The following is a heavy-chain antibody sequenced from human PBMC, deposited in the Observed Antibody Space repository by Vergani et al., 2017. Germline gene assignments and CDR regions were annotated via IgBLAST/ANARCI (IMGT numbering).Heavy chain of an antibody. V-gene: IGHV1-18*01. Sequence: QVQLVQSGAEVKKPGASVKVSCKASGYTFTNYGISWVRQAPGQGLEWMGWISAYNANTNYALKLQGRVTMTTDTSTSTACMELRSLRSDDTAMYYCAREGGSSWYGRDWFDPWGQGTLVTVSS. CDR2: ISAYNANT. J-gene: IGHJ5*02. CDR1: GYTFTNYG. CDR3: AREGGSSWYGRDWFDP. D-gene: IGHD6-13*01.